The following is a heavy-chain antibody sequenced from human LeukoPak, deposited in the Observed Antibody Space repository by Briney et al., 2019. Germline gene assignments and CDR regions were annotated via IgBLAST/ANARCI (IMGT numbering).Heavy chain of an antibody. Sequence: PGRSLRLSCAASGFTFSSYGMHWVRQAPGKGLEWVAVIWYDGSNKYYADSVKGRFTISRDNSKNTLYLQMNSLRAEDTAVYYCARDSGGLLRYMDVWGKGTTVTVSS. D-gene: IGHD2-15*01. CDR2: IWYDGSNK. CDR3: ARDSGGLLRYMDV. V-gene: IGHV3-33*01. CDR1: GFTFSSYG. J-gene: IGHJ6*03.